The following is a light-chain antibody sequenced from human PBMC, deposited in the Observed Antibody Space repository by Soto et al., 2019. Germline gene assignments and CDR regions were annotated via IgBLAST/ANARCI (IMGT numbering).Light chain of an antibody. Sequence: QSALTQPASVSGSPGQSITISCTGTITDIGAYNYVSWYQQHPGKAPKLLIYGVSSRPSGVSNRFSGSKSGNTASLTISGLQAEDEADYYCTSFSTGSSYVIFGGGTKLTVL. V-gene: IGLV2-14*01. CDR2: GVS. CDR1: ITDIGAYNY. CDR3: TSFSTGSSYVI. J-gene: IGLJ2*01.